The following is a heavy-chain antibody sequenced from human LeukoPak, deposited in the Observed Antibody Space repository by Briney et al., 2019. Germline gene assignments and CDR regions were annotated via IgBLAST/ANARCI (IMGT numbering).Heavy chain of an antibody. CDR2: ITGNSDTL. CDR1: GFTFSPYS. Sequence: PGGSLRLSCAASGFTFSPYSMNWVRQAPGKGLEWISYITGNSDTLYYADSMKGRFAISRDNAKNSVYLQMNSLRAEDTAMYYCTTSSGHLNYWGQGTLVTVSS. V-gene: IGHV3-48*01. D-gene: IGHD6-19*01. CDR3: TTSSGHLNY. J-gene: IGHJ4*02.